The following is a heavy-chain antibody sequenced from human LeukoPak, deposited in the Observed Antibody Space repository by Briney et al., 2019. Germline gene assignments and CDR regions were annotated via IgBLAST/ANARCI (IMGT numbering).Heavy chain of an antibody. CDR1: GFTFSSYS. Sequence: GGSLRLSCAASGFTFSSYSMNWVRQAPGKGLEWVSSISSSSSYIYYADSVKGRFTISRDNSKNTLYLQMNSLRAEDTAVYYCARGRIAAGEYFQHWGQGTLVTVSS. CDR2: ISSSSSYI. V-gene: IGHV3-21*01. D-gene: IGHD6-13*01. CDR3: ARGRIAAGEYFQH. J-gene: IGHJ1*01.